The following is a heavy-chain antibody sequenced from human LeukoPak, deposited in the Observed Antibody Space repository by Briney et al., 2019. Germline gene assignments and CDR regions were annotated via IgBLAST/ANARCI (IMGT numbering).Heavy chain of an antibody. CDR1: GGTFSSYA. V-gene: IGHV1-69*06. Sequence: ASVKVSCKASGGTFSSYAISWVRQAPGQGLEWMGGIIPIFGTANYAQKFQGRVTITADKSTSTAYMELSSLRSEDTAVYYCARAGYYDSSGYYLDAFDIWGQGTMVTVSS. D-gene: IGHD3-22*01. CDR2: IIPIFGTA. CDR3: ARAGYYDSSGYYLDAFDI. J-gene: IGHJ3*02.